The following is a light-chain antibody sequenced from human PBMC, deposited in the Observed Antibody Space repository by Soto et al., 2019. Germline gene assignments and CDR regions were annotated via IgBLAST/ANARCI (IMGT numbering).Light chain of an antibody. Sequence: DIVMTQSPLSLPVTPGEPASISCKSSQSLLHSNGFNYFDWYLQKPGQSPQLLIYLGSHRASGVLDRFSGSGSCTDFTLKISRVEAEDVGVYYCMQAQQTPVTFGPGTKVDIK. CDR2: LGS. CDR1: QSLLHSNGFNY. J-gene: IGKJ3*01. V-gene: IGKV2-28*01. CDR3: MQAQQTPVT.